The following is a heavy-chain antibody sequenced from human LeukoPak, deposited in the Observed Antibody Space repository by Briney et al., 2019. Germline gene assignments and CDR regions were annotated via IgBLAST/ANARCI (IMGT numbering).Heavy chain of an antibody. Sequence: PGGSLRLSCAASGFTFSNYGMSWVRQAPGKGLEWVLAMSGSGSSTYYADSVKGRFTISRDNSKNTLYLQMNSLRAEDTAFYYCAKDRSFIGLDIWGQGTMVIVSS. CDR3: AKDRSFIGLDI. CDR1: GFTFSNYG. V-gene: IGHV3-23*01. CDR2: MSGSGSST. D-gene: IGHD1-26*01. J-gene: IGHJ3*02.